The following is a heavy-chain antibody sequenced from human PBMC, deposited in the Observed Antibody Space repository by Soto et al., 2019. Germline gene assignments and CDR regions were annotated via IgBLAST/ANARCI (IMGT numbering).Heavy chain of an antibody. CDR2: ITGIDGRT. CDR1: GFTFGNYA. CDR3: AKDRGPYCSGGICYPPSWFDP. V-gene: IGHV3-23*01. Sequence: GGSLILSCVGSGFTFGNYAMSWVCQAPGKGLEWVSSITGIDGRTYYADSVKGRFTISRDNPKNTLYLQMNNLRAEDTAMFYCAKDRGPYCSGGICYPPSWFDPWGQGTQVTVSS. J-gene: IGHJ5*02. D-gene: IGHD2-15*01.